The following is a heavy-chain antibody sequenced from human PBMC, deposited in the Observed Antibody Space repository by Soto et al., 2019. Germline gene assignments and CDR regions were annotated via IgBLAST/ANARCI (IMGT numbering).Heavy chain of an antibody. J-gene: IGHJ4*02. D-gene: IGHD3-3*01. CDR3: AKGRAGDRTDWRGLKGTGSFDY. CDR2: ISGSGGST. V-gene: IGHV3-23*01. CDR1: GFTFSSYA. Sequence: GGSLRLSCAASGFTFSSYAMSWVRQAPGKGLEWVSAISGSGGSTYYADSVKGRFTISRDNSKNTLYLQMNSLRAEDTAVYACAKGRAGDRTDWRGLKGTGSFDYWGQGTLVTVSS.